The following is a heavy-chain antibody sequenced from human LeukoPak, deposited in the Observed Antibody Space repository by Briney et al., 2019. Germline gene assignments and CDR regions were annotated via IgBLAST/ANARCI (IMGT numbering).Heavy chain of an antibody. V-gene: IGHV3-23*01. J-gene: IGHJ4*02. CDR2: ILGSGSAT. Sequence: GGSLRLSCAASGFTFSTYAMSWFRQAPGKGLEWVSSILGSGSATYYADSVKGRFTISRDNSQNTLYLQMHTLRAEDTALYYCARDYGGNSGFLDYWGQGTLVTVSS. D-gene: IGHD4-23*01. CDR3: ARDYGGNSGFLDY. CDR1: GFTFSTYA.